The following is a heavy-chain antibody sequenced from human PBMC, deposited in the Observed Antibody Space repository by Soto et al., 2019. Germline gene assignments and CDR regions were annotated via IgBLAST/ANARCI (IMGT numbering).Heavy chain of an antibody. Sequence: PGESLKISCNGSGYSFTSYWIGWVRQMPGKGLEWMGIIYPGDSDTRYSPSFQGQVTVSADKSISTAYLQWSSLKASDTATYYCARRYYYDSTTYSPFDRWGQVTLVTVSS. J-gene: IGHJ4*02. CDR1: GYSFTSYW. CDR3: ARRYYYDSTTYSPFDR. V-gene: IGHV5-51*01. CDR2: IYPGDSDT. D-gene: IGHD3-22*01.